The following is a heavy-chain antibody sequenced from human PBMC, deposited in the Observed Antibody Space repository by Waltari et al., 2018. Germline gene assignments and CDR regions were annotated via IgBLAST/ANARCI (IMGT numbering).Heavy chain of an antibody. V-gene: IGHV4-34*02. Sequence: QVQLQQWGAGQSPPSETLSLTSAVHGGSFSGYYWGWNRQPPGKGLEWIGEINHNGNRNYNPSLRSRVTMLIDTSRSQFSLKVNSVTAADTAVYYCVRLEDCSGPGGNCYSGDSFALDVWGQGTTVTVSS. CDR3: VRLEDCSGPGGNCYSGDSFALDV. CDR1: GGSFSGYY. D-gene: IGHD2-8*02. J-gene: IGHJ6*02. CDR2: INHNGNR.